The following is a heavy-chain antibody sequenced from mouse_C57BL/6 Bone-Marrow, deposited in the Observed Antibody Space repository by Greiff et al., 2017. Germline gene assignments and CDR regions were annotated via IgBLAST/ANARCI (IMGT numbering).Heavy chain of an antibody. CDR3: ARPYYSNYWYFDV. CDR1: GYTFTSYW. Sequence: QVQLQQPGAELVKPGASVKMSCTASGYTFTSYWITWVKQRPGQGLEWIGEIYPGSGSTNYNEKFKSKATLTVDTSSSTAYMQLSSLTSEDSAVYYCARPYYSNYWYFDVWGTGTTVTVSS. V-gene: IGHV1-55*01. J-gene: IGHJ1*03. CDR2: IYPGSGST. D-gene: IGHD2-5*01.